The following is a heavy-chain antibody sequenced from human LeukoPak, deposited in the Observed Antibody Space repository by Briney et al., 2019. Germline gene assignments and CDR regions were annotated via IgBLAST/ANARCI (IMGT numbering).Heavy chain of an antibody. CDR3: ARGGYGDYAAFDI. CDR1: GYTFTSYA. CDR2: INARGGST. J-gene: IGHJ3*02. Sequence: ASVKVSCKASGYTFTSYAMNWVRQAPGQGLEWMGIINARGGSTNYAQKFQGRVTMTRDMSTSTVYMELSSLRSEDTAVYYCARGGYGDYAAFDIWGQGTMVTVSS. V-gene: IGHV1-46*01. D-gene: IGHD4-17*01.